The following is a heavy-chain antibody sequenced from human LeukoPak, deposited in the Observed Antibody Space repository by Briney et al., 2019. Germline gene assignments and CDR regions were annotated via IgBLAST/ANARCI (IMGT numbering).Heavy chain of an antibody. Sequence: RPSETLSLTCTVSGGSISSYYWSWIRQPAGKGLEWIGRIYTSGSTNYNPSLKSRVTMSVDTSKNQFSLKLSSVTAADTAVYYCARGGGSYYTEYFQHWGQGTLVTVSS. CDR3: ARGGGSYYTEYFQH. CDR1: GGSISSYY. D-gene: IGHD1-26*01. V-gene: IGHV4-4*07. J-gene: IGHJ1*01. CDR2: IYTSGST.